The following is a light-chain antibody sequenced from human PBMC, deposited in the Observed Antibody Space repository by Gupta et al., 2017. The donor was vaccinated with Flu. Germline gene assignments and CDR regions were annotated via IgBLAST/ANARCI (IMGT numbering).Light chain of an antibody. Sequence: DIQMTQSXSTLSASXGDRVTITCRASQSISSWLAWYQQKPGKAPKLLIYKASSLESGVPSRFSGSGSGTEFTLTISSLQPDDFATYYCQQYNSYLYSFGQGTKLEIK. J-gene: IGKJ2*03. V-gene: IGKV1-5*03. CDR1: QSISSW. CDR2: KAS. CDR3: QQYNSYLYS.